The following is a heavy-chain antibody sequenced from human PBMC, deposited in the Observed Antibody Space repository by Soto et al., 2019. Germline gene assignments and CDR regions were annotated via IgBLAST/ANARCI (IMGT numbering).Heavy chain of an antibody. CDR1: GFTFSGFD. CDR3: AKSQEIGTHFFDS. CDR2: IGTAGDT. J-gene: IGHJ4*02. Sequence: PXGSLRLSCEASGFTFSGFDMHGVRQPTGKGLEWVSSIGTAGDTYYAVSVKGRFTISRDNAKNSLSLQMNSLRAGDMAVYFCAKSQEIGTHFFDSWGQGTQVTVSS. D-gene: IGHD6-13*01. V-gene: IGHV3-13*01.